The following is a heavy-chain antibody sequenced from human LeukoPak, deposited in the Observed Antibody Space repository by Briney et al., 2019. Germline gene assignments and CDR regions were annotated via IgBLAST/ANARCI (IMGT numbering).Heavy chain of an antibody. J-gene: IGHJ3*02. CDR1: GYTFTDYY. Sequence: ASVKVSCKASGYTFTDYYIHWVRQAPGQGLEWMGRINPNSGDTNYAQRFQGRVTMARGASISTAYMEPSRLTSDDTAVYFCERDHDSSGRTDDAFDIWGQGTMVTVSS. CDR3: ERDHDSSGRTDDAFDI. V-gene: IGHV1-2*06. CDR2: INPNSGDT. D-gene: IGHD3-22*01.